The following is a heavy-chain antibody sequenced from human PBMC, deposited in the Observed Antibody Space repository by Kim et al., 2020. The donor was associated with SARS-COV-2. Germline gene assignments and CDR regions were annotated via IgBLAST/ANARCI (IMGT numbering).Heavy chain of an antibody. CDR1: GYTFTSYA. J-gene: IGHJ5*02. CDR2: INAGNGNT. Sequence: ASVKVSCKASGYTFTSYAMHWVRQAPGQRLEWMGWINAGNGNTKYSQKFQGRITITRDTSASTAYMELSSLRSEDTAVYYCARNAITIFGVGIRGRGTWFGPWGQGPLVTVPS. D-gene: IGHD3-3*01. CDR3: ARNAITIFGVGIRGRGTWFGP. V-gene: IGHV1-3*01.